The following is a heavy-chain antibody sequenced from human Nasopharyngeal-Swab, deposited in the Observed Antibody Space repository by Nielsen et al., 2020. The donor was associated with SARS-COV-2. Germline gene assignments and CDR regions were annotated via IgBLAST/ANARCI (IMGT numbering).Heavy chain of an antibody. J-gene: IGHJ4*02. CDR2: INAGNGNT. V-gene: IGHV1-3*01. D-gene: IGHD5-24*01. Sequence: WVRQAPGRRLEWMGWINAGNGNTKYSQKFQGRVTITRDASASTAYMELSSLRSEDTAVYYCARDRAGGNGYFDYWGQGTLVTVSS. CDR3: ARDRAGGNGYFDY.